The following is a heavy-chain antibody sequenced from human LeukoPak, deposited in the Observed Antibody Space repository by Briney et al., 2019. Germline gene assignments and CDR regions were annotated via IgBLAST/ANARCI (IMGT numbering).Heavy chain of an antibody. CDR1: GFTFSSYE. CDR2: ISSSGSNI. V-gene: IGHV3-48*03. Sequence: PGGSLTLSCAASGFTFSSYEMNWLPQAPGEAVEGGSYISSSGSNIYYADSVKGRFNISRDNAQNSLYVQMNSMRAEDTAVYYCARDIESSGYYWVLTVGFDYWGQGTLVTVSS. J-gene: IGHJ4*02. D-gene: IGHD3-22*01. CDR3: ARDIESSGYYWVLTVGFDY.